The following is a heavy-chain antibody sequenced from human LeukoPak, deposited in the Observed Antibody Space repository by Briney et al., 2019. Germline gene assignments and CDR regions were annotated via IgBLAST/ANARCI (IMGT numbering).Heavy chain of an antibody. CDR3: AKDGNWARFEN. V-gene: IGHV3-21*06. CDR1: GFTFSSYS. J-gene: IGHJ4*02. CDR2: ISSSRSYI. Sequence: PGGSLRLSCAASGFTFSSYSMNWVRQAPGKGLEWVSSISSSRSYIYYADSVKGRLTISRDNTKNSLYLQMNSLRAEDTAVYYCAKDGNWARFENWGQGTLVTVSS. D-gene: IGHD7-27*01.